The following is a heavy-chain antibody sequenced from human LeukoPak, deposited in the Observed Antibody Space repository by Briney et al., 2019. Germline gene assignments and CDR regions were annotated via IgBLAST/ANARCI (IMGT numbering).Heavy chain of an antibody. CDR3: AREYCSSTSCYDWFDP. CDR2: IYTSGST. J-gene: IGHJ5*02. Sequence: SEILSLTCTVSGGSISSYYWSWIRQPAGKGLEWIGRIYTSGSTNYNPSLKSQVTISVDTSKNQFSLKLSSVTAADTAVYYCAREYCSSTSCYDWFDPWGQGTLVTVSS. V-gene: IGHV4-4*07. D-gene: IGHD2-2*01. CDR1: GGSISSYY.